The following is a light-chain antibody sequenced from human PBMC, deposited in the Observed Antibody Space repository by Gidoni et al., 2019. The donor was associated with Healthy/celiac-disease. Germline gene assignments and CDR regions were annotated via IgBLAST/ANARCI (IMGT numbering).Light chain of an antibody. Sequence: DIQMTQSPSSLSASVGDRVTITCRASQSISSYLNWYQQKPGKAPKLLIYAASSLQSGVPSRFSGSGSGTEFTLNNRSLQPEKFANYYWQQRYSTPPTFGGGTKVEIK. V-gene: IGKV1-39*01. CDR2: AAS. CDR1: QSISSY. CDR3: QQRYSTPPT. J-gene: IGKJ4*01.